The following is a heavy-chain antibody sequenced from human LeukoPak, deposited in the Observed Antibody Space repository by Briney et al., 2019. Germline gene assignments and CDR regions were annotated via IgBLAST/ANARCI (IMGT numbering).Heavy chain of an antibody. CDR2: INPSDDST. CDR1: GYTFNSSY. J-gene: IGHJ1*01. V-gene: IGHV1-46*02. D-gene: IGHD2-15*01. Sequence: GASVKVSCKASGYTFNSSYMHWVRQAPGQGLEWMGIINPSDDSTRYAQKVQGRVTMTTDTSTSTAYMELRSLRSDDTAVYYCARDSADCSGGSCYSAEYFHHWGQGTLVTVSS. CDR3: ARDSADCSGGSCYSAEYFHH.